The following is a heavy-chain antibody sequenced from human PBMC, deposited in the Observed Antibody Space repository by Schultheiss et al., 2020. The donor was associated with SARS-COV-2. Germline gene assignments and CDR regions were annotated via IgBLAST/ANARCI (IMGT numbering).Heavy chain of an antibody. Sequence: ASVKVSCKASGYTFTSYAMNWVRQAPGQGLEWMAWISAYNGNTNYAQKFQGRVTVTTDTATSTGYMELRSLRSDDTAVYYCARESWRDGYMGNWGQGTLVTVSS. CDR2: ISAYNGNT. CDR1: GYTFTSYA. V-gene: IGHV1-18*01. CDR3: ARESWRDGYMGN. J-gene: IGHJ4*02. D-gene: IGHD5-24*01.